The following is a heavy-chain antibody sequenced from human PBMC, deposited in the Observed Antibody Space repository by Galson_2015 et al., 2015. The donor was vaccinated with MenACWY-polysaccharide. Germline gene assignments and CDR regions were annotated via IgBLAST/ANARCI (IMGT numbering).Heavy chain of an antibody. CDR1: GFTFTNYA. V-gene: IGHV3-23*01. D-gene: IGHD1-7*01. CDR2: IGGSGTT. Sequence: SLRLSCAASGFTFTNYAMNWVRQAPGKGLEWVSSIGGSGTTYYADSVKGRFTFSRDNSKNTLYLQMNSPRAEDTAVYYCALGNYYFHNWGQGTLVTVSS. CDR3: ALGNYYFHN. J-gene: IGHJ4*02.